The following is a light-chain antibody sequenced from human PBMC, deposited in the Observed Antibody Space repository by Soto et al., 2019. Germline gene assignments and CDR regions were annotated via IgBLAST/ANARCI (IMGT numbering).Light chain of an antibody. CDR2: GAF. J-gene: IGKJ1*01. CDR1: QSVNIY. V-gene: IGKV3-15*01. Sequence: EIVMTQSPVTLSVSPGERATLSCRASQSVNIYLAWYQQKPGQAPRLLIYGAFTRAAGVPARFSGSGSGTEFTLTISSLQSEDSAVYFCQQYANWPKTFGQGTKVDIK. CDR3: QQYANWPKT.